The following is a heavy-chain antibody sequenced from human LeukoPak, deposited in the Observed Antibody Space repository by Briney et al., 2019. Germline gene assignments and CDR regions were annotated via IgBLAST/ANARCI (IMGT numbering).Heavy chain of an antibody. D-gene: IGHD3-22*01. J-gene: IGHJ5*02. CDR2: ISSSSDST. CDR1: GFTFNTYG. Sequence: GGSLRLSCAASGFTFNTYGMNWVRQTPGKGLEWLSYISSSSDSTYYADSVKGRFTISRDNAKNSLYLQMNGLRAEDTAVYYCARRDCDTIKCRGSNWFDPWGQGTLVSVSS. CDR3: ARRDCDTIKCRGSNWFDP. V-gene: IGHV3-48*01.